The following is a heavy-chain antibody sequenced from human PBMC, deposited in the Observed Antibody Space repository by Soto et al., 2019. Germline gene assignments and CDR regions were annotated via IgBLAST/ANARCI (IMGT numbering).Heavy chain of an antibody. CDR2: INAGNGNT. Sequence: QVQLVQSGAEEKKPGASVKVSCKASGYTFTSYAMSWVRQAPGQRLEWMGWINAGNGNTKYSEKFQGRVTITRDTAASTAYMALRSLRSEDTAVYDCARDQRIAFDYWGQGTLVTVSS. CDR3: ARDQRIAFDY. CDR1: GYTFTSYA. V-gene: IGHV1-3*05. J-gene: IGHJ4*02. D-gene: IGHD6-25*01.